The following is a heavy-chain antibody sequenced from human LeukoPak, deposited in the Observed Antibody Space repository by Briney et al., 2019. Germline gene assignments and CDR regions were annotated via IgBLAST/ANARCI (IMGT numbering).Heavy chain of an antibody. CDR1: GGSISSYY. V-gene: IGHV4-59*01. D-gene: IGHD3-10*01. J-gene: IGHJ4*02. CDR3: ARDPRGSGMGEDY. Sequence: PSETLSLTCTVSGGSISSYYWSWIRQPPGKGLEWIGYIYYSGSTNYNPSLKSRVTISVDTSKNQFSLKLSSVTAADTAVYYCARDPRGSGMGEDYWGQGTLVTVSS. CDR2: IYYSGST.